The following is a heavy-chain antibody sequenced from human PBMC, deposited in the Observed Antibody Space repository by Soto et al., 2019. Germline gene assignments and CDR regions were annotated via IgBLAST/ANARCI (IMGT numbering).Heavy chain of an antibody. CDR1: VFTFMDYY. CDR3: ATYTAMANFDH. Sequence: GGSLRLSFAASVFTFMDYYMSWIRQAPGKGLEWVSYISSSGSYTNYADSVKGRFTISRDNAKNSLYLQMNSLRAEDTAVYYCATYTAMANFDHWGQGTLVTVSS. V-gene: IGHV3-11*06. CDR2: ISSSGSYT. J-gene: IGHJ4*02. D-gene: IGHD5-18*01.